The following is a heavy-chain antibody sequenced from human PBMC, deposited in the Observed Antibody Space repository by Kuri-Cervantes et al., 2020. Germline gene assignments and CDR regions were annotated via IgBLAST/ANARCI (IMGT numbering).Heavy chain of an antibody. Sequence: GGSLRLSCAASGFTFSSYGMHWVRQAPGKGLEWVAVISYDGSNKYYADSVKGRFTISRDNSKNTLYLQMNSLRAEDTAVYYCARVIAARRRYYYYGMDVWAKGPRSPSP. J-gene: IGHJ6*02. V-gene: IGHV3-30*03. D-gene: IGHD6-6*01. CDR3: ARVIAARRRYYYYGMDV. CDR1: GFTFSSYG. CDR2: ISYDGSNK.